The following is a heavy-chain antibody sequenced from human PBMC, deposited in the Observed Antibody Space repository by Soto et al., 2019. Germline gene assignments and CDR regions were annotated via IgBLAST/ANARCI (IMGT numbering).Heavy chain of an antibody. Sequence: PSETLSLTCTVSGGSISSYYWSWIRQPPGKGLEWIGHIYYSGSTNCNPSLKSRVTISVDTSKNQFSLKLSSVSAADTAVYYCARLYYDSSAYYYFDHWGRGTLVTVS. CDR1: GGSISSYY. CDR3: ARLYYDSSAYYYFDH. CDR2: IYYSGST. D-gene: IGHD3-22*01. V-gene: IGHV4-59*08. J-gene: IGHJ4*01.